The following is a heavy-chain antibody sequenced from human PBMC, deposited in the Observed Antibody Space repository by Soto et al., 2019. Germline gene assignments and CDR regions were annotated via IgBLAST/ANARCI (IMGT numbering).Heavy chain of an antibody. CDR2: ISSSGGTI. CDR1: GFTFSSYE. V-gene: IGHV3-48*03. D-gene: IGHD3-22*01. CDR3: ARGVYDSSGYYYP. J-gene: IGHJ5*02. Sequence: GGSLRLSCAASGFTFSSYEMNWVRQAPGKGLECISYISSSGGTISYADSVKGRFTISRDNAKNSLYLQMNNLRAEDTAVYYCARGVYDSSGYYYPWGQGTLVTVSS.